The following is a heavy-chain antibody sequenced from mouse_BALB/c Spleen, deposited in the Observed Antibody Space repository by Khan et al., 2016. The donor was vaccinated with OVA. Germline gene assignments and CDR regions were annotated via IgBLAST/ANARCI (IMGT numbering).Heavy chain of an antibody. V-gene: IGHV1S135*01. CDR3: TRHGYVAWFTY. D-gene: IGHD2-2*01. Sequence: VQLQQSGPELMKPGASVKISCKASGHSFTSYYLHWVMQSHGESLEWIGYVDPFSGGTTYNQKFKGKATLTVDKSSSTAYMHLSNLTSEDSAVYYCTRHGYVAWFTYWGQGTLVTVSA. CDR2: VDPFSGGT. J-gene: IGHJ3*01. CDR1: GHSFTSYY.